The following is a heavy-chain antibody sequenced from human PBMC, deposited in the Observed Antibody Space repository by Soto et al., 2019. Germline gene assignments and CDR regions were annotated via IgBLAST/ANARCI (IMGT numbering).Heavy chain of an antibody. CDR3: ARATYFFFD. CDR2: IYYSGRT. Sequence: LSLTCTVSGGSIRSDAYYWSWIRQQPGKGLEWIGYIYYSGRTYYNPSLKSRLTISVDTSKNQFSLKLTSVTAADTAVYYCARATYFFFD. V-gene: IGHV4-31*03. CDR1: GGSIRSDAYY. J-gene: IGHJ3*02. D-gene: IGHD3-3*01.